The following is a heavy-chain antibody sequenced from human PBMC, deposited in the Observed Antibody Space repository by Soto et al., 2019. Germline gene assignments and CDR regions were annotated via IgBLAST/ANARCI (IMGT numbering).Heavy chain of an antibody. J-gene: IGHJ5*02. CDR3: ARDPHGFWTSYWFDP. V-gene: IGHV1-18*01. CDR2: ISAYDGKT. CDR1: GYTFNTYG. D-gene: IGHD3-3*01. Sequence: ASVKVSCKNSGYTFNTYGINWVRQAPGQGLELMGWISAYDGKTTYAEKFQDRVTLTTDTSTSTAYMVLRSLRSDDPAIYSCARDPHGFWTSYWFDPWGQGTPVTVS.